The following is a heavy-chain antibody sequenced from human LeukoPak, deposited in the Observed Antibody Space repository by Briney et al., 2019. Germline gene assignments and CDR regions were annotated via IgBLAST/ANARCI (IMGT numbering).Heavy chain of an antibody. Sequence: GGSLRLSCAAPGFTFDDYAMHWVRQAPGKGLEWVSRISWNSGSIAYADSVKGRFTISRDNAKNSLYLQMSSLRAEDMALYYRAKEYSSSSGYFDYWGQGTLVTVSS. J-gene: IGHJ4*02. CDR3: AKEYSSSSGYFDY. V-gene: IGHV3-9*03. D-gene: IGHD6-6*01. CDR1: GFTFDDYA. CDR2: ISWNSGSI.